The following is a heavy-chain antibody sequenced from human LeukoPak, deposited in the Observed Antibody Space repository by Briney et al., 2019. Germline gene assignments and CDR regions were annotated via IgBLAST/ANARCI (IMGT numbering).Heavy chain of an antibody. Sequence: SETLSLTCTVSGGSISSYYWSWIRQPPGKGLEWIGYIYYSGSTNYNPSLKSRVTISVDTSKNQFSLKLSSVTAADTAVYYCARDGGSYGAVVYWGQGTLVTVSS. CDR1: GGSISSYY. D-gene: IGHD4-17*01. CDR3: ARDGGSYGAVVY. J-gene: IGHJ4*02. CDR2: IYYSGST. V-gene: IGHV4-59*01.